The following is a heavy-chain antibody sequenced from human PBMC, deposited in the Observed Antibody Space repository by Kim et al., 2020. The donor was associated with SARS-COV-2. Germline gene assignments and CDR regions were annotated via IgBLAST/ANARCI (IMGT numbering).Heavy chain of an antibody. D-gene: IGHD3-9*01. CDR3: ARFEGYGMDV. Sequence: IYYAGSARGRFTVSRDNAKGSLFLQVNSLRVEDTGVYYCARFEGYGMDVWGQGPTVTVSS. V-gene: IGHV3-48*03. J-gene: IGHJ6*02. CDR2: I.